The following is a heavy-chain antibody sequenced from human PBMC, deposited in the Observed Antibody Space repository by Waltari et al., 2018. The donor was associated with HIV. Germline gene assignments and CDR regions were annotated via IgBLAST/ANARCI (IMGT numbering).Heavy chain of an antibody. CDR3: ARVKITVSSGRGAWFDP. V-gene: IGHV4-38-2*02. J-gene: IGHJ5*02. Sequence: QVQLQESGPGLVKPSETLSLTCTVSGYSISSGYYWGWIRQPPGKGLEWIGSIYHSGSTYYNPSLKSRVTISVDTSKNQFSLKLSSVTAADTAVYYCARVKITVSSGRGAWFDPWGQGTLVTVSS. CDR2: IYHSGST. D-gene: IGHD6-19*01. CDR1: GYSISSGYY.